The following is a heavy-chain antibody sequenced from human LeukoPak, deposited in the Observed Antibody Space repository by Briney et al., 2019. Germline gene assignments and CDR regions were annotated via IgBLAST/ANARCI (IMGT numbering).Heavy chain of an antibody. D-gene: IGHD6-13*01. V-gene: IGHV3-23*01. CDR2: LSGSGSNT. Sequence: GGSLRLSCAASGFTFSSYAMAWVRQAPGKGLEWVSTLSGSGSNTYYADSVKGRFSISRDNSQSTLYLQMNSLRAEDTAVYYCAKFRAAAGPRDFDHWGQGTLVTVSS. J-gene: IGHJ4*02. CDR1: GFTFSSYA. CDR3: AKFRAAAGPRDFDH.